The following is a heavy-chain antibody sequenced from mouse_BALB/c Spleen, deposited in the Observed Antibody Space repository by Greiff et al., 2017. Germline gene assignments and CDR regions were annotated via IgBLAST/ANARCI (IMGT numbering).Heavy chain of an antibody. J-gene: IGHJ2*01. Sequence: QVQLKQSGAELMKPGASVKISCKATGYTFSSYWIEWVKQRPGHGLEWIGEILPGSGSTNYNEKFKGKATFTADTSSNTAYMQLSSLTSEDSAVYYCARPTVVARYYFDYWGQGTTLTVSS. D-gene: IGHD1-1*01. CDR3: ARPTVVARYYFDY. V-gene: IGHV1-9*01. CDR2: ILPGSGST. CDR1: GYTFSSYW.